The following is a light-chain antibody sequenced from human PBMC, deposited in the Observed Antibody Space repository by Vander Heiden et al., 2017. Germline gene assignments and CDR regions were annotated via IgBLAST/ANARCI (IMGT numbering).Light chain of an antibody. CDR3: QQDDNYPLT. CDR1: QDIRND. CDR2: AAS. Sequence: AIQMTQSPSSLSASVGDRFTITCRASQDIRNDLGWYQQKPGKAPKLLIYAASSLQSGVPSRFSGSGSGTDFTLTISNLQAEDSATYYCQQDDNYPLTFGGGTKVEIK. J-gene: IGKJ4*01. V-gene: IGKV1-6*01.